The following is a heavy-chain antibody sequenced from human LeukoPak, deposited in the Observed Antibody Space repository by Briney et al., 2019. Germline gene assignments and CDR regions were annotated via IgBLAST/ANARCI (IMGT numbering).Heavy chain of an antibody. CDR3: ARSLWIQPYNDH. D-gene: IGHD5-18*01. CDR1: GGSFSGYY. J-gene: IGHJ4*02. CDR2: INHSGST. V-gene: IGHV4-34*01. Sequence: SETLSLTCAVYGGSFSGYYWSWIRQPPGKGREWIGEINHSGSTNYNPSLKSRVTISVDTSKNQFSLKLSSVTAADTAVYYCARSLWIQPYNDHWGQGTLVTVSS.